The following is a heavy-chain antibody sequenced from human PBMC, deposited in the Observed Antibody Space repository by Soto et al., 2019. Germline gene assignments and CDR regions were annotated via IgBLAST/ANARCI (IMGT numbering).Heavy chain of an antibody. J-gene: IGHJ4*02. CDR1: GYTFTSYA. V-gene: IGHV1-3*01. CDR2: INAGNGNT. Sequence: ASVKVSCKASGYTFTSYAMHWVRQAPGQRLEWMGWINAGNGNTKYSQKFQGRVTITRDTSASTAYMELSSLRSEDTAVYYCAQINPYGDYADYWGQGTLVTVSS. CDR3: AQINPYGDYADY. D-gene: IGHD4-17*01.